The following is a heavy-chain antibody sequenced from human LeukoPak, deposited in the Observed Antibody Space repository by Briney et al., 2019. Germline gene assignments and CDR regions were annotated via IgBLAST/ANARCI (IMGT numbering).Heavy chain of an antibody. D-gene: IGHD3-3*01. CDR2: IYPGDSDV. V-gene: IGHV5-51*01. CDR3: ARIPSFDFWSGSLFYYFDY. J-gene: IGHJ4*02. Sequence: GESLQISCQAFGYSFTTYWIGWVRQLPGKGLECMGIIYPGDSDVRYSPSFQGQVTISADKSISTAYLQWSSLKASDTAMYYCARIPSFDFWSGSLFYYFDYWGQGTLVTVSS. CDR1: GYSFTTYW.